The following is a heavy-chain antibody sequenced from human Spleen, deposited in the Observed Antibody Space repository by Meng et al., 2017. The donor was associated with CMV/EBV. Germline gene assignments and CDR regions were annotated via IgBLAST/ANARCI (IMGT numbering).Heavy chain of an antibody. CDR3: ARSVLSFGESWDYGMDV. CDR1: GFTFTSYG. CDR2: IYSVGNT. D-gene: IGHD3-10*01. V-gene: IGHV3-NL1*01. Sequence: GGSLRLSCAGSGFTFTSYGMHWVRQAPGKGLEWVSTIYSVGNTYYAESVKGRFTISRDNAKNSLYLQMNSLRAEDTAVYYCARSVLSFGESWDYGMDVWGQGTTVTVSS. J-gene: IGHJ6*02.